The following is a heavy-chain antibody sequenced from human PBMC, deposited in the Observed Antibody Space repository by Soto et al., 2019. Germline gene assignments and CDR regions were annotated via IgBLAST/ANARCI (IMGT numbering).Heavy chain of an antibody. D-gene: IGHD3-22*01. Sequence: SETLSLTCTDSGDSISSDDSYCSWVRHHPGKGLDWIAYIYYSGSTYYNPSLRSRVTISVDTSKSQLSLKLSSVTAADTAVYYCARGSYYYDSSGYQRGYYFDSWGQGTLVTVSS. J-gene: IGHJ4*02. V-gene: IGHV4-31*03. CDR1: GDSISSDDSY. CDR2: IYYSGST. CDR3: ARGSYYYDSSGYQRGYYFDS.